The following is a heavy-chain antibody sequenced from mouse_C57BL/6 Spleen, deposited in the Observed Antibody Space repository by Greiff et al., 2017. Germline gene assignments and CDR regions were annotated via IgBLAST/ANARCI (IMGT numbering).Heavy chain of an antibody. J-gene: IGHJ3*01. CDR2: IDPETGGT. CDR3: TRASYDYGGGGFAY. Sequence: QVQLKQSGAELVRPGASVTLSCKASGYTFTDYEMHWVKQTPVHGLEWIGAIDPETGGTAYNQKFKGKAILTADKSSSTAYMELRSLTSEDSAVYYWTRASYDYGGGGFAYWGQGTLVTVSA. D-gene: IGHD2-4*01. CDR1: GYTFTDYE. V-gene: IGHV1-15*01.